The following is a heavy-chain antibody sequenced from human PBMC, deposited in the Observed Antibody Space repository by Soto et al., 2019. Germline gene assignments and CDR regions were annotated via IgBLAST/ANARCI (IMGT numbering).Heavy chain of an antibody. D-gene: IGHD3-16*01. CDR1: GGSITSSGW. V-gene: IGHV4-4*02. CDR3: AREGGGPDALDI. CDR2: THYDAMT. J-gene: IGHJ3*02. Sequence: QVQLQESGPGLVKPSETLSLTCAVSGGSITSSGWWSWVRQPPGKGLEWMGETHYDAMTNYSPSLKSRVTISLDKSVNQLSLKLTSVAAADTAVYYCAREGGGPDALDIWGKGAMVTVSS.